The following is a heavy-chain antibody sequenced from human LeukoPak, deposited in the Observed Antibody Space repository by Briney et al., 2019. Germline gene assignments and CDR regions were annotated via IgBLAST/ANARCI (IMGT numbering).Heavy chain of an antibody. Sequence: GGSQRLSCSASGFTFSTYAMHWVRQAPGKGLEYVSAISSNGGSTYYADSVKGRFTISRDNSKSTLYLQMSSLRAEDTAVYYCVVSYLYAFDIWGQGTMVTVSS. CDR3: VVSYLYAFDI. J-gene: IGHJ3*02. D-gene: IGHD5-18*01. CDR2: ISSNGGST. CDR1: GFTFSTYA. V-gene: IGHV3-64D*09.